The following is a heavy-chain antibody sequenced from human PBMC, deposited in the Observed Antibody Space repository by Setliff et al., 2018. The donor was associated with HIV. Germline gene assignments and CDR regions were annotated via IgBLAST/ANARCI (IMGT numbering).Heavy chain of an antibody. CDR3: ARRIYGNNPYFDY. V-gene: IGHV4-61*01. J-gene: IGHJ4*02. Sequence: PSETLSLTCTVSGGSANSDSYYWTWIRQPPGKGLEWIGNIFYSGNTNYNPSLKSRVTRSVDTSQNQFSRKLSSVTAADTAIYYCARRIYGNNPYFDYWSQGTLVTVSS. CDR1: GGSANSDSYY. D-gene: IGHD4-17*01. CDR2: IFYSGNT.